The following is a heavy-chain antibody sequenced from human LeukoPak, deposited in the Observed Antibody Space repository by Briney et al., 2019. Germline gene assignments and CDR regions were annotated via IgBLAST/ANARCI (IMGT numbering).Heavy chain of an antibody. CDR1: GGSISSYY. CDR3: ARDRIVVVPAAIEYYYYGMDV. V-gene: IGHV4-59*01. Sequence: SETLSLTCTVSGGSISSYYWSWVRQPPGKGLEWIGYIYYSGSTNYNPSLKSRVTISVDTSKNQFSLKLSSVNAADTAVYYCARDRIVVVPAAIEYYYYGMDVWGKGTTVTVSS. D-gene: IGHD2-2*01. CDR2: IYYSGST. J-gene: IGHJ6*04.